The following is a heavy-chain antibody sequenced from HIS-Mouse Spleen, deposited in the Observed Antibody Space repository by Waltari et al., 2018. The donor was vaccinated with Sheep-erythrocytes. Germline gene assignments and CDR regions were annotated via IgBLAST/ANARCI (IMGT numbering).Heavy chain of an antibody. D-gene: IGHD3-3*01. CDR3: ARASIFGVVRGFDY. Sequence: EVQLVESGGGLVKPGGSLRLSCAASGFTFSSYSWNWVRQAPGKGLEWVSSISSSSSYIYYADSVKGRFTISRDNAKNSLYLQMNSLRAEDTAVYYCARASIFGVVRGFDYWGQGTLVTVSS. CDR1: GFTFSSYS. J-gene: IGHJ4*02. CDR2: ISSSSSYI. V-gene: IGHV3-21*01.